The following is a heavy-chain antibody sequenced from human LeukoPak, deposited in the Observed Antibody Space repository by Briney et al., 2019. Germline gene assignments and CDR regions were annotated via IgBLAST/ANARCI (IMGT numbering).Heavy chain of an antibody. Sequence: SETLSLTCTVSGGSISSYYWSWIRQPPGKGLEWIGYIYYSGSTNYNPSLKSRVTISVDTSKNQFSLKLSSVTAADTAVYYCAAQDYGDYGYFDLWGQGTLVTVSS. J-gene: IGHJ2*01. CDR1: GGSISSYY. CDR2: IYYSGST. D-gene: IGHD4-17*01. V-gene: IGHV4-59*01. CDR3: AAQDYGDYGYFDL.